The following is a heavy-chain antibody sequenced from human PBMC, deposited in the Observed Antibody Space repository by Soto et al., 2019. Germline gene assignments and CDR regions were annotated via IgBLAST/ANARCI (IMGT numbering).Heavy chain of an antibody. J-gene: IGHJ6*02. CDR3: ARVPTTVTTPGMDV. CDR1: GFTFSSYW. V-gene: IGHV3-74*01. Sequence: EVQLVESGGGLVQPGGSLRLSCAASGFTFSSYWMHWVRQAPGEGLMWDSRINPDGSTTSYADSVKGRFTISRDNAKNTLYLQMNSLRVEDTAVYYCARVPTTVTTPGMDVWGQGTTVTVSS. D-gene: IGHD4-4*01. CDR2: INPDGSTT.